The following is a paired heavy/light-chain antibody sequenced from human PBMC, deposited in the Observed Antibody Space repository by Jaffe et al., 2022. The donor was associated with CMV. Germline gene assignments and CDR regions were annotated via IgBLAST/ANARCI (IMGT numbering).Heavy chain of an antibody. CDR2: VYFGGTT. V-gene: IGHV4-39*01. CDR1: GGSIRSRSYY. Sequence: QLQLQESGPGLVRPSETLSLTCSVSGGSIRSRSYYWDWIRQSPGKGLEWIGSVYFGGTTYYNPSLKSRVTISADTAKNHFSLNLNSVTAADTAVYYCARQGTLGDFDYWGRGTLVTVSS. J-gene: IGHJ4*02. D-gene: IGHD7-27*01. CDR3: ARQGTLGDFDY.
Light chain of an antibody. CDR2: DVS. CDR3: SLYTSGITLEVM. V-gene: IGLV2-14*03. J-gene: IGLJ3*02. CDR1: SSDVGGNDY. Sequence: SALTQPASLSGSPGQSITISCTGTSSDVGGNDYVSWYQQHPGKAPKLIIYDVSNRPSGVSNRFSGSKSGNTASLTISGLQAEDEADYFCSLYTSGITLEVMFGGGTKLTVL.